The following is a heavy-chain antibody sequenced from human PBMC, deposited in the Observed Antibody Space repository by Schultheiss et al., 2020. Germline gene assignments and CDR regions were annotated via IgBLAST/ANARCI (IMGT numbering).Heavy chain of an antibody. CDR2: ISSSGSTI. Sequence: GESLKISCAASGFTFSGYGMHWVRQAPGKGLEWVSYISSSGSTIYYADSVKGRFTISRDNAKNSLYLQMNSLRAEDTAVYYCARDEVGVREGLGVWGQGTTVTVSS. CDR3: ARDEVGVREGLGV. J-gene: IGHJ6*02. V-gene: IGHV3-48*04. D-gene: IGHD2-15*01. CDR1: GFTFSGYG.